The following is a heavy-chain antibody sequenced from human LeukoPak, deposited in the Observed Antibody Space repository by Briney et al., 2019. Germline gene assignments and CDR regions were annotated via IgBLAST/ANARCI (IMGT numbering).Heavy chain of an antibody. D-gene: IGHD3-3*01. Sequence: SETLSLTCTVSGGSISSYYWSWIRQPPGKGLEWIGYIYYSGSTNYNPSLKSRVTISVDTSKNQFSLKLSSVTAADTAVYYCARSLGHDFWSGYPIPEAFDIWGQGTMVTVSS. V-gene: IGHV4-59*01. J-gene: IGHJ3*02. CDR2: IYYSGST. CDR1: GGSISSYY. CDR3: ARSLGHDFWSGYPIPEAFDI.